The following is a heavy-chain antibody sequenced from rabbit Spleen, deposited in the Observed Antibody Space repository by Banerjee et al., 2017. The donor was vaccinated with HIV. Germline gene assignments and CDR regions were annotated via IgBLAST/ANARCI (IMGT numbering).Heavy chain of an antibody. V-gene: IGHV1S45*01. CDR3: ARNYVNAFDP. Sequence: QEQLEESGGGLVKPEGSLTLTCTASGFSFSGYYWICWVRQAPGKGLELIACVNIGSSVSTWYASWAKGRFTISKTSSTTVTLQVTSLTAADTATYFCARNYVNAFDPWGQGTLVTVS. CDR2: VNIGSSVST. CDR1: GFSFSGYYW. D-gene: IGHD1-1*01. J-gene: IGHJ2*01.